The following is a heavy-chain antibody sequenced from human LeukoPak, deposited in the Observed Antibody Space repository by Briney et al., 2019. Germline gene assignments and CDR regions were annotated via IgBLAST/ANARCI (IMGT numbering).Heavy chain of an antibody. Sequence: GGSLRLSCAASGFTFSSYAMHWVRQAPGKGLEWVAVISYDGSNKYYADSEKGRFTISRDNSKNTLYLQMNSLRAEDTAVYYCARGLVVYWGQGTLVTVSS. J-gene: IGHJ4*02. CDR3: ARGLVVY. CDR2: ISYDGSNK. CDR1: GFTFSSYA. V-gene: IGHV3-30-3*01.